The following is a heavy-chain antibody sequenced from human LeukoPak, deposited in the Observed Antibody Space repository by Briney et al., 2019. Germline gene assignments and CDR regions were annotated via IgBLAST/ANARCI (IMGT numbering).Heavy chain of an antibody. CDR2: INPNSGGT. CDR1: GYTFTGYY. CDR3: ARDPPRRMAAAGTGGSY. J-gene: IGHJ4*02. V-gene: IGHV1-2*02. Sequence: ASVKVSCKASGYTFTGYYIHWVRQAPGQGLEWMGWINPNSGGTNYAQKFQGRVTMTRDTSIRTAYMELSSLRSEDTAVYYCARDPPRRMAAAGTGGSYWGQGTLVTVSS. D-gene: IGHD6-13*01.